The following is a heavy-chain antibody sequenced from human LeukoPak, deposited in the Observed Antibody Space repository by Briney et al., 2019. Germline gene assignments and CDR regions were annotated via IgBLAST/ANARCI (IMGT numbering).Heavy chain of an antibody. J-gene: IGHJ4*02. CDR3: ARGAMIQPLDY. V-gene: IGHV4-59*01. D-gene: IGHD3-22*01. Sequence: SETLSLTCTVSGGSISSYYWSWIRQPPGKGLEWIGYIYYSGSTNYNPSLKSRATISVDTSKNQFSLKLSSVTAADTAVYYCARGAMIQPLDYWGQGTLVTVSS. CDR1: GGSISSYY. CDR2: IYYSGST.